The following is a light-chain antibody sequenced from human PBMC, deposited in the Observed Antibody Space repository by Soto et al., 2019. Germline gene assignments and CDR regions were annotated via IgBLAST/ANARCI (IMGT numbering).Light chain of an antibody. CDR1: SSDVGGYKY. J-gene: IGLJ3*02. Sequence: QSALTPPASVSGSPVQSITISCTGTSSDVGGYKYVSWYQQHPGKAPKLMIYEVSNRPSGVSNRFSGSKSGNTASLTISGLQAEDEADYYCSSYTSSSTLVFGGGTKLTVL. CDR3: SSYTSSSTLV. V-gene: IGLV2-14*01. CDR2: EVS.